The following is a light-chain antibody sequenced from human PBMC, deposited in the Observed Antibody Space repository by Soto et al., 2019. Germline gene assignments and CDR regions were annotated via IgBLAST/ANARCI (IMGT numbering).Light chain of an antibody. CDR3: QQYNDEPWT. Sequence: DIQMTQSPSTLSASVGDRVTITCRASQNIGNWLAWYQQKPGKTPDLLIYDASSLESGVPLRFSGSGSGTEFTLTISSLRTDDSATYYCQQYNDEPWTFGQGTKVEIK. CDR1: QNIGNW. CDR2: DAS. J-gene: IGKJ1*01. V-gene: IGKV1-5*01.